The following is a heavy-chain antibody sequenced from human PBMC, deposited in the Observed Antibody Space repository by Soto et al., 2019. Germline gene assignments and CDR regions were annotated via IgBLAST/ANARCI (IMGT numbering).Heavy chain of an antibody. D-gene: IGHD1-26*01. CDR2: IYYSGST. CDR1: GGSISSGDYY. CDR3: ARAGHHGWDLFDY. V-gene: IGHV4-30-4*01. Sequence: KSSETLSLTCTVSGGSISSGDYYWSWIRQPPGKGLEWIGYIYYSGSTYYNPSLKSRVTISVDTSKNQFSLKLSSVTAADTAVYYCARAGHHGWDLFDYWGQGTLVTVSS. J-gene: IGHJ4*02.